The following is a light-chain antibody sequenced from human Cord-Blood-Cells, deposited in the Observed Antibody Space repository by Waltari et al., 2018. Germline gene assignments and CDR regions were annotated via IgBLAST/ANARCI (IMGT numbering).Light chain of an antibody. CDR2: EGS. CDR1: SRDVGSYNL. V-gene: IGLV2-23*01. Sequence: QSALTQPASASGSPGQSITISCTGTSRDVGSYNLVSGYKQLPGKAPKLMIYEGSKRPSGVSNRFSGSKSGNTGSLPISGLQAEDEADYYCCSYAGSSTWVFGGGTKLTVL. J-gene: IGLJ3*02. CDR3: CSYAGSSTWV.